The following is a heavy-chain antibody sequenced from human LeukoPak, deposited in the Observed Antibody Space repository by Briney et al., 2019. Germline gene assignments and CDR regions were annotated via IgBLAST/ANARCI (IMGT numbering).Heavy chain of an antibody. CDR3: ARDLFSGSYQEDF. CDR2: IKYDGSGK. V-gene: IGHV3-7*01. Sequence: GGSLRLSCAASGFRLSSYWMSWVRQAPGKGLEWVANIKYDGSGKYMDSVKDRFTISRDDAKNSLYLEMNSLRAEDTAVYYCARDLFSGSYQEDFWGQGTLVTVSS. J-gene: IGHJ4*02. CDR1: GFRLSSYW. D-gene: IGHD1-26*01.